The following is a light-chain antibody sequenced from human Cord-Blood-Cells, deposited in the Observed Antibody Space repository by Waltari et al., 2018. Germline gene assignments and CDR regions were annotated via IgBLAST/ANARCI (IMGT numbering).Light chain of an antibody. J-gene: IGKJ4*01. CDR2: DAS. V-gene: IGKV3-11*01. CDR1: QSVSSY. Sequence: EIVLTQSPATLSLSPGERATLSCRARQSVSSYLAWYQQKPGQAPRLLFYDASNRATGIPARFSGSGSGTDFTLTIRSLEPEDFAVYYCQQRSNWPLTFGGGTKVEIK. CDR3: QQRSNWPLT.